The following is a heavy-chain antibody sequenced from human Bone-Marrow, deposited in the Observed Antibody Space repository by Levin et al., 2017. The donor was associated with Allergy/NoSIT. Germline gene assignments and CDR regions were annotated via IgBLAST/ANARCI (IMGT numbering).Heavy chain of an antibody. Sequence: SQTLSLTCTVSGGSISSGNYYWSWIRQPAGERLEWIGCIYTSGSTNYNPSLKSRVTISLDTSKNQFSLKLTSVTAPHTAVYYCARVGHVRESSGTSWYSFSYYYMDVWGKGTTVTVSS. J-gene: IGHJ6*03. D-gene: IGHD2-2*02. V-gene: IGHV4-61*02. CDR2: IYTSGST. CDR3: ARVGHVRESSGTSWYSFSYYYMDV. CDR1: GGSISSGNYY.